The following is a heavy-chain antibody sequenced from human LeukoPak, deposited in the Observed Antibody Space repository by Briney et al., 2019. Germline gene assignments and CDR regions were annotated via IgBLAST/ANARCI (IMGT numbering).Heavy chain of an antibody. J-gene: IGHJ4*02. CDR1: GGSISSGSYY. Sequence: PSETLSLTCTVSGGSISSGSYYWSWIRQPAGKGLEWIGRIYTSGSTNYNPSLKSRVTISVDTSKNQFSLKLSSVTAADTAVYYCAKDYDRWNGYCSSTSCIGGYYFDYWGQGTLVTVSS. CDR3: AKDYDRWNGYCSSTSCIGGYYFDY. V-gene: IGHV4-61*02. D-gene: IGHD2-2*03. CDR2: IYTSGST.